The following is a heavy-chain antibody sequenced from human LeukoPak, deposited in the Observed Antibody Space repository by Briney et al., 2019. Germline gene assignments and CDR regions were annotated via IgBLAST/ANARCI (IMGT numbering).Heavy chain of an antibody. D-gene: IGHD2-21*02. CDR2: INHSGST. Sequence: SETLSLTCAVYGGSFSGYYWSWIRQPPGKGLEWIGEINHSGSTNYNPSLKSRVTISVDTSKNQFSLKLSSVTAADTAVYYCAREPVPYCGGDCYSIWGQGTLVTVSS. CDR3: AREPVPYCGGDCYSI. CDR1: GGSFSGYY. V-gene: IGHV4-34*01. J-gene: IGHJ4*02.